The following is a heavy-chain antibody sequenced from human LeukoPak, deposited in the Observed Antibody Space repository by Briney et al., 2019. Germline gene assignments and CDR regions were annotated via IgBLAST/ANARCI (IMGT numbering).Heavy chain of an antibody. Sequence: SETLSLTCTVSGGSISSYFWSWIRQPPGKGLEWIGYIYYSGSTNYNPSLKSRVTISVDTSKNQFSLKLTSVTAADTAVYYCARNHYGHPLDYWGQGTLVTVSS. V-gene: IGHV4-59*01. CDR1: GGSISSYF. D-gene: IGHD4-17*01. CDR3: ARNHYGHPLDY. CDR2: IYYSGST. J-gene: IGHJ4*02.